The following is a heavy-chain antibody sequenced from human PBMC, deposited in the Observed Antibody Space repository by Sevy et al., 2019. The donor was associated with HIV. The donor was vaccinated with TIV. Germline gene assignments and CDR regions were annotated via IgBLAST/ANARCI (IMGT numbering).Heavy chain of an antibody. J-gene: IGHJ6*02. CDR3: TTYYDFWSGSPYGMDV. V-gene: IGHV3-15*01. CDR2: IKSKTDGGKT. D-gene: IGHD3-3*01. CDR1: GFTFSNAW. Sequence: GGSLRLSCAASGFTFSNAWMSWVRQAPGKGLEWVGRIKSKTDGGKTDYAAPVKGRFTISRDDSKNTLYLQMNSLKTEDTAVYYCTTYYDFWSGSPYGMDVWGQGTTVTVSS.